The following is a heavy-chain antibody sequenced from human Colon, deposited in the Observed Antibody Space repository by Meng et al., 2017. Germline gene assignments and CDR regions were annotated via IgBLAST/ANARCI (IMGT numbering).Heavy chain of an antibody. D-gene: IGHD7-27*01. Sequence: QITLKESGPTLVKPTQTLTLTCSISGFALSGVTVAWIRQTPGKALECLAVIYWDDDKRYRPSLESRLTITKDTSKNQVVLTMTNVDPVDTATYYCARARELWGRPLPSPFDYWGPGTRVT. V-gene: IGHV2-5*02. CDR3: ARARELWGRPLPSPFDY. CDR1: GFALSGVT. J-gene: IGHJ4*02. CDR2: IYWDDDK.